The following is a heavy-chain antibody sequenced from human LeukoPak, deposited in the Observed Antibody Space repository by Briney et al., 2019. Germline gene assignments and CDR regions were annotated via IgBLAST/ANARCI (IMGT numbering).Heavy chain of an antibody. V-gene: IGHV3-48*02. Sequence: PGGSLRLSCAASRFTFSSYSMNWVRQAPGKGLEWVSYISSSSSTIYYADSVKGRFTISRDNAKNSLYLQMNSLRDEDTAVYYCARDTIFGADYYFDYWGQGTLVTVSS. J-gene: IGHJ4*02. D-gene: IGHD3-3*01. CDR2: ISSSSSTI. CDR1: RFTFSSYS. CDR3: ARDTIFGADYYFDY.